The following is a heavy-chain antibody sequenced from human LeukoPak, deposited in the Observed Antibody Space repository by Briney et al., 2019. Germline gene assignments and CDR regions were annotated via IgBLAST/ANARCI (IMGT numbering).Heavy chain of an antibody. CDR3: NIAVAGPYYFHY. V-gene: IGHV1-2*02. D-gene: IGHD6-19*01. Sequence: ASVKVSCKASGYTFTGYYMHWVRQAPGQGLEWMGWINPNSGGTNYAQKFQGRVTMTRDTSISTAYMELSRLRSDDTAVYYCNIAVAGPYYFHYWGQGTLVTVSS. CDR1: GYTFTGYY. J-gene: IGHJ4*02. CDR2: INPNSGGT.